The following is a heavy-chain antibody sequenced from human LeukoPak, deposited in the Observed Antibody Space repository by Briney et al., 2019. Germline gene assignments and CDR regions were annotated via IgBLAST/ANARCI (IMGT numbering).Heavy chain of an antibody. D-gene: IGHD6-19*01. CDR3: ALLAVASDFDY. J-gene: IGHJ4*02. V-gene: IGHV3-48*03. Sequence: GGSLRLSCAVSGFPFSVYEMDWVRQAPGKGLEWVSNIGSSGSTIYYADSVKGRFSISRDNAKSSLYLQMNSLRVEDTAVYYCALLAVASDFDYWGQGALVTVSS. CDR2: IGSSGSTI. CDR1: GFPFSVYE.